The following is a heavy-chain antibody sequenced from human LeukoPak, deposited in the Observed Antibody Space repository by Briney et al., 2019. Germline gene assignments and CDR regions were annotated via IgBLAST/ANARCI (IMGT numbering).Heavy chain of an antibody. CDR3: ARDIGYYYDI. CDR2: IYTIGST. V-gene: IGHV4-61*02. D-gene: IGHD3-22*01. J-gene: IGHJ4*02. Sequence: SETLSLTCTVSGGSISSGSYYWSWIRQPAGKGLEWIGRIYTIGSTNYNPSLKSRVTISVDTSKNQFSLKLSSVTAADTAVYYCARDIGYYYDIWGKGTLVTVSS. CDR1: GGSISSGSYY.